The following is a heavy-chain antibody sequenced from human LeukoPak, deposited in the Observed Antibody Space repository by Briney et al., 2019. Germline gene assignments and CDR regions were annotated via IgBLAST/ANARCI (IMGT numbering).Heavy chain of an antibody. CDR1: GFTFSTYT. V-gene: IGHV3-21*01. CDR3: ARGHSEGYFDWFDP. Sequence: GGSLRLSCAASGFTFSTYTTNWVRQAPGKGLEWVSSISSRSSSIYYADSVKGRFTISRDNAKNSLYLQMNSLRAEDTAVYYCARGHSEGYFDWFDPWGQGTLVTVSS. J-gene: IGHJ5*02. D-gene: IGHD6-13*01. CDR2: ISSRSSSI.